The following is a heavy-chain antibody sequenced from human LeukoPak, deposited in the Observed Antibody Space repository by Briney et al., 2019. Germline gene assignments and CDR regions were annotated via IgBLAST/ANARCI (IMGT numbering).Heavy chain of an antibody. CDR3: VRVMLGSSKFFDL. Sequence: GSLRLSCAGSGFTFSHYYIDWVRQAPGKGLEWVARIRNKANSYSIEYVASVKGRFTISRDDSKNSVYLQMNSLKSEDTADYYCVRVMLGSSKFFDLWGRGTLVTVSS. CDR2: IRNKANSYSI. D-gene: IGHD1-26*01. CDR1: GFTFSHYY. V-gene: IGHV3-72*01. J-gene: IGHJ2*01.